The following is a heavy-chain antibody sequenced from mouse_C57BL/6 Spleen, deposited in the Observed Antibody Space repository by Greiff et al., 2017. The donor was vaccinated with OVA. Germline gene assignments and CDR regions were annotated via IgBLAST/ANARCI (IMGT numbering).Heavy chain of an antibody. CDR2: IDPEDGET. CDR1: GFNIKDYY. J-gene: IGHJ1*03. D-gene: IGHD2-3*01. CDR3: ATYGYYGYNWYFDV. V-gene: IGHV14-2*01. Sequence: VQLKQSGAELVKPGASVKLSCTASGFNIKDYYMHWVKQRTEQGLEWIGRIDPEDGETKYAPKFQDKATITADTSSNTAYLQLSSLTSEDTARYYGATYGYYGYNWYFDVWGTGTTVTVSS.